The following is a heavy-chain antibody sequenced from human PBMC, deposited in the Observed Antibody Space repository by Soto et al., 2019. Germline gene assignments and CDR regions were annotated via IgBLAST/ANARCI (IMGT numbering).Heavy chain of an antibody. J-gene: IGHJ5*02. Sequence: PSETLSLTCTVYGGCISNYYWSWIRQPPGRGLEWIGHIFYSGSTNYNPALKSRVTISVDTSKSQFSLKLSSVTAADTAVYYCAKDSGYNYGYFRWFDPWGQGTLVTVSS. CDR1: GGCISNYY. V-gene: IGHV4-59*01. D-gene: IGHD5-18*01. CDR2: IFYSGST. CDR3: AKDSGYNYGYFRWFDP.